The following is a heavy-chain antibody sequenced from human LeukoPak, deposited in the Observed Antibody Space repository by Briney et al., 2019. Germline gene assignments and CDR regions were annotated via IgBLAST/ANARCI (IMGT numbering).Heavy chain of an antibody. V-gene: IGHV3-13*01. CDR1: GFTFIDYD. CDR3: ARGGIQVSGIDEFDY. D-gene: IGHD5-18*01. CDR2: IGIRGDT. Sequence: GGSLRLSCAASGFTFIDYDMHWVRQVIGKGLGWVSAIGIRGDTHYSGSVKGRFTISRENAESSLYLQMNSLRAEDTAVYYCARGGIQVSGIDEFDYWGQGTLVTVSS. J-gene: IGHJ4*02.